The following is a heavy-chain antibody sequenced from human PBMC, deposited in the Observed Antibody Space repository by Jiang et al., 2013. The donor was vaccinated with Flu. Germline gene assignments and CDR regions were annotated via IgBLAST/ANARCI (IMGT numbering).Heavy chain of an antibody. D-gene: IGHD3-22*01. CDR1: GYTFTGYY. CDR2: INPNSGDT. J-gene: IGHJ4*02. CDR3: ARGAGVDYDNSGYYRPDY. Sequence: SVKVSCKASGYTFTGYYMHWVRQAPGQGLEWMGRINPNSGDTNYVQRFQGRVTMTRDTSISTAYMELSSLRSDDSAVYYCARGAGVDYDNSGYYRPDYWGQGTLVTVSS. V-gene: IGHV1-2*06.